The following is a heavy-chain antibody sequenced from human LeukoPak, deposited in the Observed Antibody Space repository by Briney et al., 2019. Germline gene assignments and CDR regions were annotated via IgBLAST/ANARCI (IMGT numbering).Heavy chain of an antibody. D-gene: IGHD3-10*01. CDR2: ISSSSSYI. CDR1: GFTFSSYA. Sequence: GGSLRLPCAASGFTFSSYAMNWVRQAPGKGLEWVSSISSSSSYIYYADSVKGRFTISRDNAKNSLYLQMNSLRAEDTAVYYCARDHPYGSGSYDFDYWGQGTLVTVSS. CDR3: ARDHPYGSGSYDFDY. V-gene: IGHV3-21*01. J-gene: IGHJ4*02.